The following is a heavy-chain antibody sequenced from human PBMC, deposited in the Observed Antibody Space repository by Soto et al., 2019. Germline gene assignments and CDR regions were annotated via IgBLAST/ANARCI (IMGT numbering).Heavy chain of an antibody. D-gene: IGHD5-12*01. CDR1: GNTFSSYG. CDR3: ERGYRGFGWFDP. V-gene: IGHV1-18*01. CDR2: ISVYNGNT. Sequence: QVQLVQSGAEVKKPGASVKVSCKASGNTFSSYGINWVRQDPGQGLEWMGWISVYNGNTKYAQKVQGRVTMTTDTATSTAYMELRIIRSDDTAVYYWERGYRGFGWFDPWGQGTLVTVSS. J-gene: IGHJ5*02.